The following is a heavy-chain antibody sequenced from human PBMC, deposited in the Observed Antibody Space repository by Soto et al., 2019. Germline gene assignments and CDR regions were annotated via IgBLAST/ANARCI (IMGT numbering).Heavy chain of an antibody. CDR3: ASVVGALGHWFDP. CDR1: GYTFTSYG. D-gene: IGHD2-15*01. CDR2: ISAYNGNT. J-gene: IGHJ5*02. Sequence: GASVKVSCKASGYTFTSYGISWVRQAPGQGLEWMGRISAYNGNTNYAQKLQGRVTMTTDTSTSTAYMERRSLRSDETAVYYWASVVGALGHWFDPWGQATLVNVCS. V-gene: IGHV1-18*01.